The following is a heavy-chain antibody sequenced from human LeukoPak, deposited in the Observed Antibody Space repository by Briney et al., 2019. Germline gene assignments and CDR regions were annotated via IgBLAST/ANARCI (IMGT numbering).Heavy chain of an antibody. V-gene: IGHV4-34*01. D-gene: IGHD3-3*01. CDR2: INHSGST. CDR3: ARGSNYDFWSGYYGESNWFDP. J-gene: IGHJ5*02. CDR1: GGSFSGYY. Sequence: PSGTLSLTCAVYGGSFSGYYWSSIRQPPGKGLEWIGEINHSGSTNYNPSLKSRVTISVDTSKNQFSLKLSSVTAADTAVYYCARGSNYDFWSGYYGESNWFDPWGQGTLVTVSS.